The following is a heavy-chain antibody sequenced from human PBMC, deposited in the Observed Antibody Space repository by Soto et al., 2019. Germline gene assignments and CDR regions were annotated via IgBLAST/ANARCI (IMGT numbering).Heavy chain of an antibody. J-gene: IGHJ3*02. V-gene: IGHV1-2*02. CDR3: SRDSSRILPKIRPRAKGPFDI. Sequence: ASVKVSCKTSGYTFTDFIIHWVRQAPGQGLEWMGWINPNSGETHYAQKLQGSVMMTTDTSVTTAYLEVSSLRFDDTALYYCSRDSSRILPKIRPRAKGPFDIWGQGTMVT. CDR1: GYTFTDFI. CDR2: INPNSGET. D-gene: IGHD2-15*01.